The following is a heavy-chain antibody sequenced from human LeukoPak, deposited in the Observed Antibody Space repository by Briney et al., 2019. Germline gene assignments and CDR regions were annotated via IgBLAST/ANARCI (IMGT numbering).Heavy chain of an antibody. CDR3: AKDQGYYDSSGGFDY. V-gene: IGHV3-30*18. D-gene: IGHD3-22*01. CDR2: ISYDGSNK. CDR1: GFTFSSYG. Sequence: PGRSLRLSCAASGFTFSSYGMHWVRQAPGKGLEWVAVISYDGSNKYYADSVKGRFTISRDNSKNTLYLQMNSLRAEDTAVYYCAKDQGYYDSSGGFDYWGQGTLVTVSS. J-gene: IGHJ4*02.